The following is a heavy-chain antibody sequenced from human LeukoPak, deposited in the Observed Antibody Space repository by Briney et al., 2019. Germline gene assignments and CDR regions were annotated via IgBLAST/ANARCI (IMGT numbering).Heavy chain of an antibody. V-gene: IGHV4-30-2*01. CDR3: ARGDVVVGFDP. Sequence: PTQTLSLTFAVFGGSIRSGAYSWRWIRQPPGKGLEWIGYIYHSGSTYYNPSLKSRVTISVDRSKNQFSLKLSSVTAADTAVYYCARGDVVVGFDPWGQGTLVTVSS. CDR2: IYHSGST. CDR1: GGSIRSGAYS. J-gene: IGHJ5*02. D-gene: IGHD2-2*01.